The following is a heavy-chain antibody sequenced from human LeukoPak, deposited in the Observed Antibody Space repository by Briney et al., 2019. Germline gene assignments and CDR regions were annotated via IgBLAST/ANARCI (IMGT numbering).Heavy chain of an antibody. J-gene: IGHJ3*02. CDR3: ATMIDGI. V-gene: IGHV4-61*02. Sequence: PSQTLSLTCTVSGGSISSGSYYWNWIRQPAGKGLEWIGRIYTSGSTNYNPSLKSRVTISVDTSKNQFSLKVSSVTAADTAVYYCATMIDGIWGQGTMVTVSS. CDR2: IYTSGST. D-gene: IGHD3-16*01. CDR1: GGSISSGSYY.